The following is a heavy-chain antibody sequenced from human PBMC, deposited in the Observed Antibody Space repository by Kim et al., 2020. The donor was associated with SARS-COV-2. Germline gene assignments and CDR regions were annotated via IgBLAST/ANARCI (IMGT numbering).Heavy chain of an antibody. CDR3: ATHGYSSSGYWGGFDY. J-gene: IGHJ4*01. Sequence: GGSLRLSCAASGFTFSSYGMHWVRQAPGKGLEWVAIIWYDGNNEYYADSVKGRFTISRDNSKNTLYLQMNSLGAEDTAVYYCATHGYSSSGYWGGFDYWG. D-gene: IGHD6-13*01. V-gene: IGHV3-33*01. CDR1: GFTFSSYG. CDR2: IWYDGNNE.